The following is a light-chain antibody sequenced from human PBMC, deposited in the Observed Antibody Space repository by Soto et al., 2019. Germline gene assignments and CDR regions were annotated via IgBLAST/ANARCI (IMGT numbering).Light chain of an antibody. CDR2: KAS. V-gene: IGKV1-5*03. CDR1: QTISSW. Sequence: IEVTQSPYSLSASVGDRVTITCRASQTISSWLAWYQQKPGKAPKLLIYKASTLKSGVPSRFSGSGSGTEFTLTISSLQPDDFATYYCQHYNSYSEAFCQGSKVDI. CDR3: QHYNSYSEA. J-gene: IGKJ1*01.